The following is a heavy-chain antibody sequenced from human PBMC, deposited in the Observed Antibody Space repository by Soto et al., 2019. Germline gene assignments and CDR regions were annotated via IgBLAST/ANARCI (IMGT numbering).Heavy chain of an antibody. CDR3: ARGGYSSGWYAVGDAFDI. V-gene: IGHV1-69*13. J-gene: IGHJ3*02. D-gene: IGHD6-19*01. CDR1: GGTFSSYA. CDR2: IIPIFGTA. Sequence: SVKVSCKASGGTFSSYAISWVRQAPGQGLEWMGGIIPIFGTANYAQKFQGRVTITADESTSTAYMELSSLRSEDTAVYYCARGGYSSGWYAVGDAFDIWGQGTMVTVSS.